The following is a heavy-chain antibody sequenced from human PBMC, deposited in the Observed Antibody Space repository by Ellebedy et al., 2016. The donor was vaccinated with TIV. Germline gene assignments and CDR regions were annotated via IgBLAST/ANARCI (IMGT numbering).Heavy chain of an antibody. Sequence: MPSETLSLTCTVSGGSISSSSFFWGWIRQPPGKGLEWIGNFYYSGSTYNSPSLRSRVTISVDTSKNQFSLNLSSVTAADTAVYYCARKSLSNWSFDLWGRGTLVTVSS. V-gene: IGHV4-39*07. CDR3: ARKSLSNWSFDL. J-gene: IGHJ2*01. CDR1: GGSISSSSFF. CDR2: FYYSGST.